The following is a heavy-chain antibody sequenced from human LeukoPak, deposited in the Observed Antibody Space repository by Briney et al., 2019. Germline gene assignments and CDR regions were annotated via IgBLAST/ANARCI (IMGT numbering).Heavy chain of an antibody. J-gene: IGHJ4*02. Sequence: GGSLRLSCAASLFTFSTYAMHWVRQAPGKGLEWVAVISNDENNKNYADSVKGRFTISRDNSKNTLFLQMDSQRPEDTAVYYCARSGEGYYYDTSGLYYFDCWGQGTLVSVSS. CDR1: LFTFSTYA. CDR2: ISNDENNK. V-gene: IGHV3-30-3*01. CDR3: ARSGEGYYYDTSGLYYFDC. D-gene: IGHD3-22*01.